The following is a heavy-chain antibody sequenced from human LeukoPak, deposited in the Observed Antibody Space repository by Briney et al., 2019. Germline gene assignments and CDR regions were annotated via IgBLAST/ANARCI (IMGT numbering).Heavy chain of an antibody. V-gene: IGHV3-7*01. D-gene: IGHD5-18*01. CDR2: IKQDGSEK. Sequence: GGSLRLSCAASGFTFRSYWMSWVRQAPGKGLEWVANIKQDGSEKYYVDSVKGRFTISRDNAKNLLYLHMNSLRAEDTAVYYCARGEGLDSYGVDYWGQGTLVTVSS. CDR1: GFTFRSYW. J-gene: IGHJ4*02. CDR3: ARGEGLDSYGVDY.